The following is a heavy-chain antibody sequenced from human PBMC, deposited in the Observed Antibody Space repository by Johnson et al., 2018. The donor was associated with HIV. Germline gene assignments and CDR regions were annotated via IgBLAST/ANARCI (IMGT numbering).Heavy chain of an antibody. J-gene: IGHJ3*02. D-gene: IGHD3-16*01. CDR1: GFTFDDYA. CDR3: AREGDYVWGPGKVSDI. Sequence: EVQLVESGGGLVQPGRSLRLSCAASGFTFDDYAMHWVRQAPGKGLEWVSGISWNSGNIAYGDSVKGRFTIARDNAKNSLYLQMNSLRAEDTAVYYCAREGDYVWGPGKVSDIWGQGTMVTVSS. CDR2: ISWNSGNI. V-gene: IGHV3-9*01.